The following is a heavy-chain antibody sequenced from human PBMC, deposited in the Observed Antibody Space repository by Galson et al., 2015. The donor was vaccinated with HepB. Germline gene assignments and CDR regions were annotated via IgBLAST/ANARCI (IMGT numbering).Heavy chain of an antibody. J-gene: IGHJ4*02. CDR2: IIPILGIA. V-gene: IGHV1-69*02. Sequence: SVKVSCKASGGTFSSYTISWVRQAPGQGLEWMGRIIPILGIANYAQKFQGRVTITADKSTSTAYMELSSLRSEDTAVYYCARLLSVAPDRGDYWGQGTLVTVSS. CDR1: GGTFSSYT. CDR3: ARLLSVAPDRGDY. D-gene: IGHD6-25*01.